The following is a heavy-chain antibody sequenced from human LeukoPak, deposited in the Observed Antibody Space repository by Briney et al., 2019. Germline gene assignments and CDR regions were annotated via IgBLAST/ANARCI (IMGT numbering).Heavy chain of an antibody. D-gene: IGHD2-2*01. CDR3: ARGSTSTNWLDP. J-gene: IGHJ5*02. CDR1: GGSISSSSYY. Sequence: PSETLSLTCTVSGGSISSSSYYWGWIRQPPGKGLEWIGSIYYSGSTYYNPSLKSRVTISVDTSKNQFSLKLSSVTAADTAVYYCARGSTSTNWLDPWGQGTLVTVSS. V-gene: IGHV4-39*01. CDR2: IYYSGST.